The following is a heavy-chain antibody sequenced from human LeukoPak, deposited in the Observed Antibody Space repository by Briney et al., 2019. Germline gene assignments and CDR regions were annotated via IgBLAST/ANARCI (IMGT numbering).Heavy chain of an antibody. CDR3: ARKSGGDCYFCAFDI. V-gene: IGHV3-21*01. D-gene: IGHD2-21*02. Sequence: GGSLRLSCAASGFTFSSYSMNWVRQAPGKGLEWVSSISSSSSYIYYADSVKGRFTISRDNAKNSLYLQMNSLRAEDTAVYYCARKSGGDCYFCAFDIWGQGTVVTVSS. J-gene: IGHJ3*02. CDR1: GFTFSSYS. CDR2: ISSSSSYI.